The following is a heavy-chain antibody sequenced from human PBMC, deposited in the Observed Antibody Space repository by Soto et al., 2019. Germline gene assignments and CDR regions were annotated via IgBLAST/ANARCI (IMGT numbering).Heavy chain of an antibody. Sequence: SETLSLTCTVSGGSISSGGYYWSWIRQHPGKGLEWIGYIYYSGSTYYNPSLKSRVTMSVDTSKNQFSLKLSSVTAADTAVYYCARFVDTAIFSDNWFDPWGQGTLVTAPQ. CDR2: IYYSGST. J-gene: IGHJ5*02. CDR1: GGSISSGGYY. D-gene: IGHD5-18*01. V-gene: IGHV4-31*03. CDR3: ARFVDTAIFSDNWFDP.